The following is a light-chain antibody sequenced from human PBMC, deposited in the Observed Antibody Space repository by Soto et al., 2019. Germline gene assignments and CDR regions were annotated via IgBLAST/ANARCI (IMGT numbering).Light chain of an antibody. J-gene: IGKJ4*01. V-gene: IGKV1-5*01. CDR2: DAS. CDR1: QSIDTW. CDR3: QHYNGYPLT. Sequence: DIQMTQSPSTLSASVGDRVTITCRASQSIDTWLAWYQQKPGKAPKFLIYDASSLESGVPSRFSGSGSGTEFTLTISSLQPDDFATYYCQHYNGYPLTFGGGTKVEIK.